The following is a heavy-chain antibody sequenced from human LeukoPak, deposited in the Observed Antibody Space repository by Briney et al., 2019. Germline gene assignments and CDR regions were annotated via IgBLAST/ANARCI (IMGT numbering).Heavy chain of an antibody. CDR1: GGTFSSYA. CDR2: INPNSGGT. Sequence: ASVKVSCKASGGTFSSYAISWVRQAPGQGLEWMGWINPNSGGTNYAQKFQGRVTMTRDTSISTAYMELSRLRSDDTAVYYCARGVSGIYYYYYMDVWGKGTTVTISS. J-gene: IGHJ6*03. V-gene: IGHV1-2*02. D-gene: IGHD2-21*01. CDR3: ARGVSGIYYYYYMDV.